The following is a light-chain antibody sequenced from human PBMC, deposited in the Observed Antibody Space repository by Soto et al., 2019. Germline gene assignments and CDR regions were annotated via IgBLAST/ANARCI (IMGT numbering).Light chain of an antibody. CDR1: HDIARW. V-gene: IGKV1-12*01. CDR3: QQVNCFPLT. Sequence: DIQMTQSPSSVSAFVGDRVAITCRASHDIARWLAWYQQQPGKAPRLLIYAASSLQSGVPPRFSGSGSGTDFTLTIADLQPDDSAVYYYQQVNCFPLTFGGGTKVEIK. CDR2: AAS. J-gene: IGKJ4*01.